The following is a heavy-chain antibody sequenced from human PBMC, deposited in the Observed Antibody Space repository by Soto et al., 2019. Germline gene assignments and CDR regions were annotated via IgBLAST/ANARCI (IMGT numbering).Heavy chain of an antibody. Sequence: GGSLRLSCAASGFTFSSDWMHWVRQAAGRGLVWVSRINMDGSSTNYADSVKGRFTISRDNAENTLYLQMNSLRADDTAVYYCARGPRGLYGNDYWGQGALVTVSS. V-gene: IGHV3-74*01. CDR3: ARGPRGLYGNDY. D-gene: IGHD4-4*01. CDR1: GFTFSSDW. CDR2: INMDGSST. J-gene: IGHJ4*02.